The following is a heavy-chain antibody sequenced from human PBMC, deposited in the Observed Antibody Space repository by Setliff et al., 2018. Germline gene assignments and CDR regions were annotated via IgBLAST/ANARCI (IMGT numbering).Heavy chain of an antibody. J-gene: IGHJ4*02. Sequence: SETLSVTCTVSGGSISSGGYYWSWIRQHPGKGLEWIGYIYYSGSTYYNPSLKSRVTISVDTSKNQFSLKLSSVTAADTAVYYCARGISFHLEWLLWGQGTLVTVSS. CDR3: ARGISFHLEWLL. V-gene: IGHV4-31*03. CDR1: GGSISSGGYY. D-gene: IGHD3-3*01. CDR2: IYYSGST.